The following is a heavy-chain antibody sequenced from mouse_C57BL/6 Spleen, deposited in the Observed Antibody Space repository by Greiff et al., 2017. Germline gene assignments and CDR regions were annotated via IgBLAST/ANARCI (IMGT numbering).Heavy chain of an antibody. CDR1: GYTFTDYE. J-gene: IGHJ3*01. V-gene: IGHV1-15*01. CDR3: TRSLYAPFAY. CDR2: IDPETGGT. D-gene: IGHD1-1*01. Sequence: QVQLQQSGAELVRPGASVTLSRKASGYTFTDYEMHWVKQTPVHGLEWIGAIDPETGGTAYNQKFKGKAILTADKSSSTAYMELRSLTSEDSAVYYCTRSLYAPFAYWGQGTLVTVSA.